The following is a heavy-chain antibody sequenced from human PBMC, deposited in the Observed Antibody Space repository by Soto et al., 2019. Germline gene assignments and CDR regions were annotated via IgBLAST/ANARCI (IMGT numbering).Heavy chain of an antibody. CDR1: GFTFSSYG. D-gene: IGHD3-10*01. Sequence: GGSLRLSCAASGFTFSSYGMHWVRQAPGKGLEWVAVIWYDGSNKYYADSVKGRFTISRDNSKNTLYLQMNSLRAEDTAVYYCARDRAVRGVPLYYFDYWGQGTLVTVSS. CDR2: IWYDGSNK. V-gene: IGHV3-33*01. J-gene: IGHJ4*02. CDR3: ARDRAVRGVPLYYFDY.